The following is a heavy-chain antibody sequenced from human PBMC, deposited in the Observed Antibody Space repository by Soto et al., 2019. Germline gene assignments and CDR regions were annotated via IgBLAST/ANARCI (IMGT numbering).Heavy chain of an antibody. D-gene: IGHD3-10*01. J-gene: IGHJ4*02. CDR2: ISSSSSYI. CDR1: GFTFSSYS. Sequence: GGSLRLSCAASGFTFSSYSMNWVRQAPGKGLEWVSSISSSSSYIYYADSVKGRFTISRDNAKNSLYLQMNSLRAEDTAVYYCARDYSYYYGSGSYDYYFDYWGQGTLVTVSS. CDR3: ARDYSYYYGSGSYDYYFDY. V-gene: IGHV3-21*01.